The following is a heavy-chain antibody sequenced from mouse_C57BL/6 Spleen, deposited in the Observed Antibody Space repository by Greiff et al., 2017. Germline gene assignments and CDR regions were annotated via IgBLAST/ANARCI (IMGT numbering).Heavy chain of an antibody. J-gene: IGHJ3*01. D-gene: IGHD4-1*01. CDR1: GYAFSSYW. Sequence: VQLQQSGAELVKPGASVKISCKASGYAFSSYWMNWVKQRPGKGLAWIGQIYPGDGDTNYNGKFKGKATLTADKSSSTAYMQLSSLTSEDSAVYFCARRETGTWFAYWGQGTLVTVSA. V-gene: IGHV1-80*01. CDR3: ARRETGTWFAY. CDR2: IYPGDGDT.